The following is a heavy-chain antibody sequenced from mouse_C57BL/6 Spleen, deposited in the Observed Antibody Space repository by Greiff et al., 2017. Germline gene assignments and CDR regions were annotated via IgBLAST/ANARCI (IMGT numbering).Heavy chain of an antibody. CDR2: INPNYGTT. D-gene: IGHD2-4*01. J-gene: IGHJ1*03. CDR1: AYSFPAYN. CDR3: ARYDYDWYFDV. V-gene: IGHV1-39*01. Sequence: EVKLMESGPDLVKPGASVKISCKASAYSFPAYNMNWVKQSHGKSLEWIGVINPNYGTTSYNQKFKGKAILTVDQSTSTAYMQLNSLTSEDSAVYYCARYDYDWYFDVWGTGTTVTVSS.